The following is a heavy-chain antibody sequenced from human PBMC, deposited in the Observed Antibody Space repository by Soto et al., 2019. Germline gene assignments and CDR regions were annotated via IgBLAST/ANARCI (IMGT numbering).Heavy chain of an antibody. CDR1: GYTFTGYY. V-gene: IGHV1-2*04. Sequence: ASVKVSCKASGYTFTGYYMHWVRQAPGQGLEWMGWINPNSGGTNYAQKLQDWVTMTRDTSISTAYMELSRLRSDDTAVYYCARDLGGIAAAGIIYWGQGTLVTVSS. CDR3: ARDLGGIAAAGIIY. CDR2: INPNSGGT. J-gene: IGHJ4*02. D-gene: IGHD6-13*01.